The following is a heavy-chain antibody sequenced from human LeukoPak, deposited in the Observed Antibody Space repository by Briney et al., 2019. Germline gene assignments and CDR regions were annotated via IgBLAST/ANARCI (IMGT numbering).Heavy chain of an antibody. CDR3: AKAISPGTYYYDSSGYGGNDY. CDR1: GFTVSSNS. Sequence: GGSLRLSCTVSGFTVSSNSMSWVRQAPGKGLEWVSFIYSDNTHYSDSVKGRFTISRDNSKNTLYLQMNSLRAEDTAVYYCAKAISPGTYYYDSSGYGGNDYWGQGTLVTVSS. CDR2: IYSDNT. V-gene: IGHV3-66*03. D-gene: IGHD3-22*01. J-gene: IGHJ4*02.